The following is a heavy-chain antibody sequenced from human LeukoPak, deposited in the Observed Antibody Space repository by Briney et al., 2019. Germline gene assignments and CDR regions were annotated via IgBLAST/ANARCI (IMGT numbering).Heavy chain of an antibody. CDR3: ARGGYDFWSGYYSHYYYGMDV. CDR1: GGSISSYY. D-gene: IGHD3-3*01. CDR2: IYYSGST. Sequence: PSETLSLTCTVSGGSISSYYWSWIRQPPGKGLEWIGYIYYSGSTNYNPSLKSRVTISVDTSKNQFSLKLSSVTAADTAVYYCARGGYDFWSGYYSHYYYGMDVWGQGTTVTVSS. V-gene: IGHV4-59*01. J-gene: IGHJ6*02.